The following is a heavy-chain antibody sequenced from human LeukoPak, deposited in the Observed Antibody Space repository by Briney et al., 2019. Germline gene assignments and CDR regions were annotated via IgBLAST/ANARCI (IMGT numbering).Heavy chain of an antibody. V-gene: IGHV3-30-3*01. D-gene: IGHD2/OR15-2a*01. J-gene: IGHJ4*02. CDR2: ISYDGSNK. Sequence: GGSLRLSCAASGFTFSTYAMHWVRQAPGKGLEWVAVISYDGSNKYYADSVKGRFTISRDNSKNTLYLQMNSLRAEDTAVYYCTTERAYLIDYWGQGTLVTVSS. CDR1: GFTFSTYA. CDR3: TTERAYLIDY.